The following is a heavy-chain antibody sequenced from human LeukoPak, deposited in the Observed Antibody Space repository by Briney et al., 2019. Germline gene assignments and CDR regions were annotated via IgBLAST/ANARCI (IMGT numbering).Heavy chain of an antibody. Sequence: GGSLRLSCAASGFTFSSYAMHWVRQAPGKGLEWVAVISYDGSNKYYADSVKGRFTISRDNSKNTLYLQMNSLRAEDTAVYYCARDGNWGCFDCWGQGTLVTVSS. J-gene: IGHJ4*02. V-gene: IGHV3-30-3*01. CDR2: ISYDGSNK. CDR3: ARDGNWGCFDC. D-gene: IGHD7-27*01. CDR1: GFTFSSYA.